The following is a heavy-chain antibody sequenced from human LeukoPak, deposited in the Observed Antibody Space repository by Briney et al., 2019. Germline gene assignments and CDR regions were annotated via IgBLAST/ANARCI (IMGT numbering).Heavy chain of an antibody. CDR3: ASGQDIVVVPSRGFDY. CDR2: ITSSGRYI. CDR1: GFTFSSYS. D-gene: IGHD2-2*01. J-gene: IGHJ4*02. Sequence: GGSLRLSCAASGFTFSSYSMNWVRQAPGKGLEWVSSITSSGRYIYYADSVKGRFTISRDNSENSLYLQMNSLRAEDTAVYYCASGQDIVVVPSRGFDYWGQGTLVTVSS. V-gene: IGHV3-21*01.